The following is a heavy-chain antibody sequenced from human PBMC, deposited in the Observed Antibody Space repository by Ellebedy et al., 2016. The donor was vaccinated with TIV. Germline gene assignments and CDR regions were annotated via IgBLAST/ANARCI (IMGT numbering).Heavy chain of an antibody. V-gene: IGHV5-51*01. J-gene: IGHJ4*02. Sequence: KVSXXGSGYSFTSYWIGWVRQMPGKGLEWMGIIYPGDSDTRYSPSFQGQVTISADKSISTAYLQWSSLKASDTAMYYCARLGIAARDFDYWGQGTLVTVSS. CDR2: IYPGDSDT. D-gene: IGHD6-6*01. CDR1: GYSFTSYW. CDR3: ARLGIAARDFDY.